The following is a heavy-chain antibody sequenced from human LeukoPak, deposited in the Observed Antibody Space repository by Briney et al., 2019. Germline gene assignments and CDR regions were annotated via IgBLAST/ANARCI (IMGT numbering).Heavy chain of an antibody. CDR1: GFTVSSSY. CDR3: AREGTTYYDILTGYHPPGVWFDP. V-gene: IGHV3-53*01. Sequence: GGSLRLSCAASGFTVSSSYMSWVRQAPGKGLEWVSVIYSGGSTYYADSVKGRFTISRDNSKNTLYLQMNSLRAEDTAVYYCAREGTTYYDILTGYHPPGVWFDPWGQGTLVTVSS. CDR2: IYSGGST. D-gene: IGHD3-9*01. J-gene: IGHJ5*02.